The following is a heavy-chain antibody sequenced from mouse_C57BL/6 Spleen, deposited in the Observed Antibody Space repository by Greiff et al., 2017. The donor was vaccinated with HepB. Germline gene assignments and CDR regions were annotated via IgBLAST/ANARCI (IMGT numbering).Heavy chain of an antibody. CDR2: IYPGDGDT. D-gene: IGHD2-1*01. Sequence: QVQLKQSGAELVKPGASVKISCKASGYAFSSYWMNWVKQRPGKGLEWIGQIYPGDGDTNYNGKFKGKATLTADKSSSTAYMQLSSLTSEDSAVYFCARSYGNYLYYYAMDYWGQGTSVTVSS. CDR3: ARSYGNYLYYYAMDY. J-gene: IGHJ4*01. V-gene: IGHV1-80*01. CDR1: GYAFSSYW.